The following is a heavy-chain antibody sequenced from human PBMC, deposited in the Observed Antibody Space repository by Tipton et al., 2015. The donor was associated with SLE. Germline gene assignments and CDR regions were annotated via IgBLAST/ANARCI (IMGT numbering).Heavy chain of an antibody. CDR2: FYYSDTT. J-gene: IGHJ3*02. Sequence: TLSLTCAVSGVSISTNTWWSWLRQPPGKGLEWIGYFYYSDTTTYNPSLKSRVTISVDTSKNQFSLNLNSVTSADTAVYFCARHRWNYGSDYNAFDIWGQGTMVTVSS. CDR1: GVSISTNTW. CDR3: ARHRWNYGSDYNAFDI. D-gene: IGHD3-10*01. V-gene: IGHV4-4*01.